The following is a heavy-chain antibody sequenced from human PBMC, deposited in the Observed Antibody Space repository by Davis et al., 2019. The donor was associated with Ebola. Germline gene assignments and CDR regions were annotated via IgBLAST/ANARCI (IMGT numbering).Heavy chain of an antibody. CDR3: ARDALGETAPLDY. D-gene: IGHD2-15*01. CDR1: GGSFSGYY. J-gene: IGHJ4*02. V-gene: IGHV4-59*12. Sequence: MPSETLSLTCAVYGGSFSGYYWSWIRQPPGKGLEWIGYIYYSGSTNYNPSLKSRVTISVDTSKNQFSLKLSSVTAADTAVYYCARDALGETAPLDYWGQGTLVTVSS. CDR2: IYYSGST.